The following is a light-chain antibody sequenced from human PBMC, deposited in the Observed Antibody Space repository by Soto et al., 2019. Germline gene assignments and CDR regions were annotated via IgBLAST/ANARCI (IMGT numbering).Light chain of an antibody. CDR3: QQRSSWPWT. V-gene: IGKV3-11*01. J-gene: IGKJ1*01. CDR2: DAS. CDR1: QSINRH. Sequence: DIVMTQSPATLSLSPGERATLSYRASQSINRHLAWYRQKPGQAPRLLIYDASNRATGIPVRFSGSGSGTDYTLTITNLEPEDFAIYYCQQRSSWPWTFGQGTKVDIK.